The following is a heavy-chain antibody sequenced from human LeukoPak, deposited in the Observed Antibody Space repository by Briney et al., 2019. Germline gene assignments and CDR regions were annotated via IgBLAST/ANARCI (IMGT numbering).Heavy chain of an antibody. D-gene: IGHD4-17*01. J-gene: IGHJ6*02. CDR2: IYYNGST. CDR3: AILYGAHANYYGMDV. Sequence: PSETLSLTCTDSGGSISSYYWSWIWQPPGEGLEWIGYIYYNGSTNYNPSLKSRVTMSVDTSKNQFSLKLSSVTAADTAVYYCAILYGAHANYYGMDVWGQGTTVTVSS. V-gene: IGHV4-59*01. CDR1: GGSISSYY.